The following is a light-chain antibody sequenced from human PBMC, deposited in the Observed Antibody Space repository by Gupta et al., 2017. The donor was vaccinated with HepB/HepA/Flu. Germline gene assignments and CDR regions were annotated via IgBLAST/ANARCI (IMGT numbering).Light chain of an antibody. CDR2: DVS. CDR3: SSYMSTIALAV. Sequence: QSALTQPASVSGSPGQSITISCTGTSSDVSWYQQHPGKAPKLMIYDVSKRPARVSYRFSGSKSGNTASLTISELQAEDEADYYCSSYMSTIALAVFGGGTKLTVL. J-gene: IGLJ3*02. V-gene: IGLV2-14*01. CDR1: SSDV.